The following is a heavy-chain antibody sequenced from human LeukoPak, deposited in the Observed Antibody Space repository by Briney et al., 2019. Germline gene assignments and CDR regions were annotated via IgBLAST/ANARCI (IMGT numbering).Heavy chain of an antibody. CDR2: ISGSGGST. J-gene: IGHJ4*02. Sequence: GGSLRLSCAASGFTFSSYWMSWVRQAPGKGLEWVSGISGSGGSTYYADSVKGRFTISRDNSKNTLYLQMNSLRAEDTAVYYCAKVDDFWSGYFDYWGQGTLVTVSS. V-gene: IGHV3-23*01. D-gene: IGHD3-3*01. CDR3: AKVDDFWSGYFDY. CDR1: GFTFSSYW.